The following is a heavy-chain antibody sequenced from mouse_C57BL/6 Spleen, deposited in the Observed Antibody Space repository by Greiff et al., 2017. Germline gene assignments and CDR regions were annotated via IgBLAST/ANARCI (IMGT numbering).Heavy chain of an antibody. CDR1: GYTFTNYW. CDR3: ASPYDGNPAWFAD. D-gene: IGHD2-3*01. V-gene: IGHV1-63*01. CDR2: IYPGGGYT. Sequence: QVQLQQSGAELVRPGTSVKMSCKASGYTFTNYWIGWAKQRPGHGLEWIGDIYPGGGYTNYNEKFKGKATLTADKSSSTAYMQFSSLTSEDSAIYYCASPYDGNPAWFADWGQGTLVTVSA. J-gene: IGHJ3*01.